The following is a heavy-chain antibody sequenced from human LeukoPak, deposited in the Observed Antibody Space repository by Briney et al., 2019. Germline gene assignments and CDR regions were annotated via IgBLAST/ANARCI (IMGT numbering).Heavy chain of an antibody. D-gene: IGHD5-18*01. V-gene: IGHV3-7*01. CDR3: ARDLSGVTGYTYGRGIDY. J-gene: IGHJ4*02. Sequence: GGSLRLSCAASGFTFSTYWMTWVRQAPGKGLEWVANIKKDGSEKYYVDSVKGRFTISRDNAKTSLYLQMNSLRAEDTAVYYCARDLSGVTGYTYGRGIDYWGQGTLVTVSS. CDR2: IKKDGSEK. CDR1: GFTFSTYW.